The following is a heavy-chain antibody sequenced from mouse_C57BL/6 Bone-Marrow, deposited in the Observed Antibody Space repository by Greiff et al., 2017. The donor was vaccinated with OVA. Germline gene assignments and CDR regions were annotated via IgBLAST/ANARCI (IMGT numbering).Heavy chain of an antibody. CDR2: IDPSDSYT. V-gene: IGHV1-59*01. CDR1: GYTFTSYW. CDR3: ARPYSFDY. J-gene: IGHJ2*01. Sequence: QVQLQQPGAELVRPGTSVKLSCKASGYTFTSYWMHWVKQRPGQGLEWIGVIDPSDSYTNYNQKFKGKATLTVDTSSSTAYMQLSSLTSEDSAVYYCARPYSFDYWGQGTTLTVSS.